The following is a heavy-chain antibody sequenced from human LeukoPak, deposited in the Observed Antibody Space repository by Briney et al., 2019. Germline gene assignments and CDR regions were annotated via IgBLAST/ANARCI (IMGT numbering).Heavy chain of an antibody. V-gene: IGHV4-59*02. D-gene: IGHD3-16*01. Sequence: PSETLSLTCTVFGGSVSSYYWTWIRQPPGKGLERIGYIYYSGSTNYNPSLKSRVTISVDTSENQFSLKLTSVTAADTAVYYCATGGERSRIIKYWGQGTLVTVSS. CDR3: ATGGERSRIIKY. J-gene: IGHJ4*02. CDR2: IYYSGST. CDR1: GGSVSSYY.